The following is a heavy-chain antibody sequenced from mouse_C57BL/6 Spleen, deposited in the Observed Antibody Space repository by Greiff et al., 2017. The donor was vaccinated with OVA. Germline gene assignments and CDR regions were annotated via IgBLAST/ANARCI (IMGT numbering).Heavy chain of an antibody. CDR2: IDPSDSYT. V-gene: IGHV1-50*01. J-gene: IGHJ2*01. Sequence: LQQPGAELVKPGASVKLSCKASGYTFTSYWMQWVKQRPGQGLEWIGEIDPSDSYTNYNQKFKGKATLTVDTSSSTAYMQLSSLTSEDSAVYYCARSSYYYGSSHPYFDYWGQGTTLTVSS. D-gene: IGHD1-1*01. CDR3: ARSSYYYGSSHPYFDY. CDR1: GYTFTSYW.